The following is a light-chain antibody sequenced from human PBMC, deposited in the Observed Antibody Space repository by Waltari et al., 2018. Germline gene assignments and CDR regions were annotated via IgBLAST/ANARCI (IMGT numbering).Light chain of an antibody. J-gene: IGLJ3*02. Sequence: QSALTQPRSVSGSPGQSVTIPCTGTSSDVGGFNYVSWYQQHPGRAPQLMIYEVNKRPAGDPDRFSASKSGNTASLTISGLQAEDEVDYYCCSYAGSYTWVFGGGTKLTVL. V-gene: IGLV2-11*01. CDR3: CSYAGSYTWV. CDR1: SSDVGGFNY. CDR2: EVN.